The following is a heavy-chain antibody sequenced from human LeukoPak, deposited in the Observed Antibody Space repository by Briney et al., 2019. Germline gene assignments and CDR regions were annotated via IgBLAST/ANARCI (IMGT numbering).Heavy chain of an antibody. D-gene: IGHD2-15*01. CDR1: GFTFSSYA. V-gene: IGHV4-34*01. Sequence: GSLRLSCAASGFTFSSYAMSWIRQPPGKGLEWIGEINHSGSTNYNPSLKSRVTISVDTSKNQFSLKLSSVTAADTAVYYCARDVVVVAASRRGVFYFDYWGQGTLVTVSS. J-gene: IGHJ4*02. CDR2: INHSGST. CDR3: ARDVVVVAASRRGVFYFDY.